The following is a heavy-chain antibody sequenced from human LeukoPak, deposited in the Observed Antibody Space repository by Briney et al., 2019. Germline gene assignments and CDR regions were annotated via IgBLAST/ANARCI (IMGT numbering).Heavy chain of an antibody. CDR3: ARDTGYSSSWYVSWDY. CDR2: ISSSSSYI. V-gene: IGHV3-21*01. J-gene: IGHJ4*02. D-gene: IGHD6-13*01. Sequence: GGSLRLSCAASGFTFSIYSMNWVPHARGKGLVCVSSISSSSSYIYYADSVRGRFTISRDNAKNSLYLQMNSLRAEDTAVYYCARDTGYSSSWYVSWDYWGQGTLVTVSS. CDR1: GFTFSIYS.